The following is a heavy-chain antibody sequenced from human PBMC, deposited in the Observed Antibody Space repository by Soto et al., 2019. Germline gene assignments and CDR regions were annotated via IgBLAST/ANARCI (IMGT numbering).Heavy chain of an antibody. CDR1: GGSISSHY. V-gene: IGHV4-59*11. J-gene: IGHJ4*02. Sequence: PSETLSLTCTVSGGSISSHYWSWIRQPPGKGLEWIGYIYSSGSTNYNPSLKSRVTMSVDTSKNQFSLKLSSLTAADTAVYYCARGGPAALDYWGQGTLVTVSS. CDR3: ARGGPAALDY. CDR2: IYSSGST. D-gene: IGHD6-13*01.